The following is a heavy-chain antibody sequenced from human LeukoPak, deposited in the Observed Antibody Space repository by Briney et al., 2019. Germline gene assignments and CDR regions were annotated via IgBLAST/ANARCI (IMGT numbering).Heavy chain of an antibody. Sequence: GASVKVSCKASGYTFTGYYMHWVRQAPGQGLEWMGWINPNSGGTNYAQKFQGWVTMTRDTSISTAYMELSRLRSDDTAVYYCARGGLRNYGVAAAGTGFDYWGQGTLVTVSS. D-gene: IGHD6-13*01. CDR3: ARGGLRNYGVAAAGTGFDY. J-gene: IGHJ4*02. CDR1: GYTFTGYY. V-gene: IGHV1-2*04. CDR2: INPNSGGT.